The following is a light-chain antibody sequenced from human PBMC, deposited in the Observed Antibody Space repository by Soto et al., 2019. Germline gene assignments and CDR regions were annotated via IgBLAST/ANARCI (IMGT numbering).Light chain of an antibody. V-gene: IGKV1-39*01. J-gene: IGKJ5*01. CDR3: EQSYSTLIT. CDR2: AAS. CDR1: QSISSY. Sequence: DIQMTQSPSSLSASVGDRVTITCRASQSISSYLNWYQQKPGKAPKLLIYAASSLQSRVPSRFSGSGSGTDFTLTISSLQPEDFATYDCEQSYSTLITFGQGTRLEIK.